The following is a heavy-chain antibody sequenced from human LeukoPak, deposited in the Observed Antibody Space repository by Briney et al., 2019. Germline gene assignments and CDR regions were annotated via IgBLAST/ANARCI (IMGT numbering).Heavy chain of an antibody. D-gene: IGHD1-26*01. Sequence: SETLSLTCAVSGGSISSGGYYWSWIRQHPGKGLEWIGYIFYNGATDYNPSLKSQVSISLDTSQNQFSLKLHSVTAADTAVYYCARLQGSRTATVDFWGQGTLVTVSA. V-gene: IGHV4-31*11. CDR1: GGSISSGGYY. J-gene: IGHJ4*02. CDR2: IFYNGAT. CDR3: ARLQGSRTATVDF.